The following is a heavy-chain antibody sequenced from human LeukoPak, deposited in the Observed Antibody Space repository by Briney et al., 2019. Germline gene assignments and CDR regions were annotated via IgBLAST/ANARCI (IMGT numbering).Heavy chain of an antibody. V-gene: IGHV3-66*01. CDR3: ARGGYYFDY. J-gene: IGHJ4*02. Sequence: GGSLRLSCAASGFTVRSNYMNWVRQAPGKGLEWVSVIYSGGTTYYADSVKGRFTISRDNAKNSLYLQMNSLSAEDTAVYYCARGGYYFDYWGQGTLVTVSS. D-gene: IGHD3-16*01. CDR2: IYSGGTT. CDR1: GFTVRSNY.